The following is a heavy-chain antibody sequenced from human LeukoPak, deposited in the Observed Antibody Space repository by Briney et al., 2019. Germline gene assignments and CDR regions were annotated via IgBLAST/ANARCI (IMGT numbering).Heavy chain of an antibody. CDR2: INWNGGRT. CDR1: GCTFDDYG. J-gene: IGHJ6*04. V-gene: IGHV3-20*04. CDR3: ARDLASSDV. D-gene: IGHD3-16*01. Sequence: GGSLRLSCAASGCTFDDYGMSWVRQAPGKGLEWVSGINWNGGRTGYADSVKGRFTISRDNAKNSLYLQMNSLRAEDTALYYCARDLASSDVWGKGTTVTVSS.